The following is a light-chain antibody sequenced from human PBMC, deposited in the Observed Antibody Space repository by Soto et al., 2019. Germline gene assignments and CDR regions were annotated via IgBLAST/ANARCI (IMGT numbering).Light chain of an antibody. V-gene: IGKV3-15*01. J-gene: IGKJ4*01. Sequence: EIVMTQSPVTLSVSPGERATLSCRASQSVGNRLAWYHQKPGQAPRLLMYGASTRPTGIPARFSGNGFGTEFTLTISSLQSEDSGIYYCHQYNNWLLLTFGGGTKVEIQ. CDR2: GAS. CDR1: QSVGNR. CDR3: HQYNNWLLLT.